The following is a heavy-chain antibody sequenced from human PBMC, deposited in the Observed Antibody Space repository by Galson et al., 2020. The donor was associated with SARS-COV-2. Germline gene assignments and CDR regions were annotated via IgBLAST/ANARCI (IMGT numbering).Heavy chain of an antibody. CDR2: INHSGST. CDR3: ARGRTYYDILTGYYTLYYFDY. CDR1: GGSFSGYY. Sequence: SETLSLTCAVYGGSFSGYYWSWIRQPPGKGLEWIGEINHSGSTNYNPSLKSRVTISVDTSKNQFSLKLSSVTAADTAVYYCARGRTYYDILTGYYTLYYFDYWGQGTLVTVSS. V-gene: IGHV4-34*01. D-gene: IGHD3-9*01. J-gene: IGHJ4*02.